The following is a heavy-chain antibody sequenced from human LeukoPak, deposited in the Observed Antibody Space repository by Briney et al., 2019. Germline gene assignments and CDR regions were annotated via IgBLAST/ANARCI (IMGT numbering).Heavy chain of an antibody. Sequence: SETLSLTRTVPGGSISSYYWSWIRQPPGKGLEWIGYIYYSGSTNYNPSLKSRVTISVDTSKNQFSLKLSSVTAADTAVYYCARSITIFGVAPPGWFDPWGQGTLVTVSS. CDR2: IYYSGST. V-gene: IGHV4-59*01. J-gene: IGHJ5*02. CDR1: GGSISSYY. D-gene: IGHD3-3*01. CDR3: ARSITIFGVAPPGWFDP.